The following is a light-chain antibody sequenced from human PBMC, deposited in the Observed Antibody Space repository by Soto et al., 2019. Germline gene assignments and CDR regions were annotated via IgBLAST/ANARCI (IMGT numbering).Light chain of an antibody. Sequence: QSVLTQRAAVSGSTGQSITISCTGTSNDVGIYNLVSWYQQHPGKAPKLVIYEVFRRPSGVSDRFSGSKSGNTASLTISVLQAEDEADYYCCSYAGSNTYVFRTGTKVTVL. CDR2: EVF. CDR3: CSYAGSNTYV. CDR1: SNDVGIYNL. V-gene: IGLV2-23*02. J-gene: IGLJ1*01.